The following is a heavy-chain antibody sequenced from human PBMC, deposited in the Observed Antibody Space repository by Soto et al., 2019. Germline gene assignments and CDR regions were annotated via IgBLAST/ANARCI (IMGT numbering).Heavy chain of an antibody. V-gene: IGHV1-18*01. CDR3: ARDRSHYGSGGNWFDP. D-gene: IGHD3-10*01. Sequence: QAPLVQSGAEVKKPGASVKVSCKASGYTFTSYGISWVRQAPGQGLAWMGWISVYNGNTNYAQKLQGRVTMTTDTSTSTAYRELRRLRYDDTAVYYCARDRSHYGSGGNWFDPWGRGTLVTVSS. CDR1: GYTFTSYG. J-gene: IGHJ5*02. CDR2: ISVYNGNT.